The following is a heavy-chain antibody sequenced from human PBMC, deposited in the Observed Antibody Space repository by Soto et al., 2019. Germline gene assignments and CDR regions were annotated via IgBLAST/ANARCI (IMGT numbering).Heavy chain of an antibody. Sequence: GVSVKVSCKASRGTYNSYTISWVRQAPGQGLEWMGRIIPILGASTYYADSVKGRFTISRDNSKSTLYLPMNSLSAEDTALYYCAKGRSYYYYYGVDVWGQGTLVTVSS. V-gene: IGHV3-23*01. CDR3: AKGRSYYYYYGVDV. CDR2: IIPILGAST. CDR1: RGTYNSYT. J-gene: IGHJ6*02.